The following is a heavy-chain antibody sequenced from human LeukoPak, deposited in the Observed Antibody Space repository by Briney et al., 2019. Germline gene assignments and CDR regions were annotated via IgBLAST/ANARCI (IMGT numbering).Heavy chain of an antibody. Sequence: GRSLRLSCAASGFAFDDYAMHWVRQAPGKGLEWVSGISWNSAGIGYADSVKGRFTISRDNAKNSLYLQMNSLRVEDTAFYYCAKDNRRHFTSGPNPDSLHWGQGALVTVSS. CDR2: ISWNSAGI. V-gene: IGHV3-9*01. D-gene: IGHD6-19*01. CDR3: AKDNRRHFTSGPNPDSLH. J-gene: IGHJ4*02. CDR1: GFAFDDYA.